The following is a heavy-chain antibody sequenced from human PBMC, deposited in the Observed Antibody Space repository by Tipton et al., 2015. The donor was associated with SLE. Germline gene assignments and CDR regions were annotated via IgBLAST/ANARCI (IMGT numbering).Heavy chain of an antibody. Sequence: TLSLTCNVSGGSIRGYFWSWIRQPPGKGLEWIAYISYTGTADYSPSLKSRVTISLDTSMNQFSLQLNSVTAADTALYYCAAMYGDARTNWFDSWGQGTLVTVSS. CDR1: GGSIRGYF. V-gene: IGHV4-59*08. D-gene: IGHD4-17*01. CDR2: ISYTGTA. J-gene: IGHJ5*01. CDR3: AAMYGDARTNWFDS.